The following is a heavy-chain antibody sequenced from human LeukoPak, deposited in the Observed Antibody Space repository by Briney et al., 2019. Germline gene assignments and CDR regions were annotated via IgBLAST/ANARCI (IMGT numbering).Heavy chain of an antibody. V-gene: IGHV3-30*18. CDR3: AKETGDGDAFDI. Sequence: PGGSLRLSCAASGFTFSSYGMHWVRQAPGKGLEWVAVISYDGSNKYYADSVKGRFTISRDNSKNTLYLQMNSLRAEDTAVYYCAKETGDGDAFDIWGQGTMVTVSS. CDR1: GFTFSSYG. D-gene: IGHD2-21*02. CDR2: ISYDGSNK. J-gene: IGHJ3*02.